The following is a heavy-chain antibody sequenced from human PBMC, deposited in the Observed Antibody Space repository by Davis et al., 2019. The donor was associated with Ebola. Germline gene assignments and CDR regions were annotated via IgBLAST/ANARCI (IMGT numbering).Heavy chain of an antibody. V-gene: IGHV3-11*04. Sequence: GESLKISCAASGFTFSDYYMSWIRQAPGKGLEWVSYISSSSSTIYYADSVKGRFTISRDNAKNSLYLQMNSLRAEDTAVYYCARGHYDFWSEDYYYYMDVWGKGTTVTVSS. CDR2: ISSSSSTI. CDR3: ARGHYDFWSEDYYYYMDV. CDR1: GFTFSDYY. J-gene: IGHJ6*03. D-gene: IGHD3-3*01.